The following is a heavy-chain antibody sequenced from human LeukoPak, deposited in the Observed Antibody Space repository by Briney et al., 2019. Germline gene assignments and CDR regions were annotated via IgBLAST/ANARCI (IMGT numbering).Heavy chain of an antibody. J-gene: IGHJ4*02. Sequence: ASVTVSCKASGYTFTSYAMNWVRQAPGQGLEWMGWINTNTGNPTYAQGFTGRFVFSLDTSVSTAYLQISTLQPEDTAVYYCARRVLSSISSSRLETDYWGQGTLVTVSS. D-gene: IGHD6-6*01. CDR1: GYTFTSYA. CDR3: ARRVLSSISSSRLETDY. V-gene: IGHV7-4-1*02. CDR2: INTNTGNP.